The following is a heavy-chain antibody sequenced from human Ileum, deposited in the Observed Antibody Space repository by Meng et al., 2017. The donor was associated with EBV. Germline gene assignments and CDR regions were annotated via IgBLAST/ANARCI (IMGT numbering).Heavy chain of an antibody. CDR3: ARESYSDSSGYYSLDY. Sequence: VQVQESGPGLGKPSGTLSLTCAFSGGSISSSNWWSWVRQAPGKGLEWIGEIHHTESTNYNPSLKSRVTISVDKSKNQFSLKLSSVTAADTAVYYCARESYSDSSGYYSLDYWGQGSLVTVSS. V-gene: IGHV4-4*02. D-gene: IGHD3-22*01. CDR1: GGSISSSNW. J-gene: IGHJ4*02. CDR2: IHHTEST.